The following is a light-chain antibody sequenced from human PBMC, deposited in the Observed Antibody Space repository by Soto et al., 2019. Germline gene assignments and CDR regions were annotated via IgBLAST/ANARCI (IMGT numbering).Light chain of an antibody. CDR2: WAS. J-gene: IGKJ1*01. CDR1: QSVLYSSNNKNY. Sequence: DIVMTQSPDSLAVSLGERATINCKSSQSVLYSSNNKNYLAWYQQKSGQPPKLLIYWASTRESGVPDRFSGSGSGTDFTLTISSLQAEDVAVYYCQQYYSTPGTFGQGTKVEIK. V-gene: IGKV4-1*01. CDR3: QQYYSTPGT.